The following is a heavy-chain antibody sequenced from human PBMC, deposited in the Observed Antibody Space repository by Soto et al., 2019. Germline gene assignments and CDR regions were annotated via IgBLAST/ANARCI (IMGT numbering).Heavy chain of an antibody. J-gene: IGHJ4*02. V-gene: IGHV3-73*01. D-gene: IGHD1-7*01. Sequence: GGSLRLSCAASGFTFSGSAMHWVRQASGKGLEWVGRIRSKANSYATAYAASVKGRFTISRDDSKNTAYLQMNSLKTEDTAVYYCNKITGTTSSNFDYWGQGTLVTVSS. CDR3: NKITGTTSSNFDY. CDR2: IRSKANSYAT. CDR1: GFTFSGSA.